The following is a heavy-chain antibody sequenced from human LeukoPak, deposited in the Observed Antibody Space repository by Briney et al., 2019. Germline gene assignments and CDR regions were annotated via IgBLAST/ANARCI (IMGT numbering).Heavy chain of an antibody. V-gene: IGHV3-20*04. D-gene: IGHD6-19*01. CDR2: INWNGDST. CDR1: GFTFGDYG. CDR3: ARPGYSTDWGRFDP. Sequence: GGSLRLSCAASGFTFGDYGMSWVRQGPGKGLEWVSGINWNGDSTGYADSVKGRFTISRDNAKNTLYLQMNSLRAEDTALYYCARPGYSTDWGRFDPWGQGTLVPVSS. J-gene: IGHJ5*02.